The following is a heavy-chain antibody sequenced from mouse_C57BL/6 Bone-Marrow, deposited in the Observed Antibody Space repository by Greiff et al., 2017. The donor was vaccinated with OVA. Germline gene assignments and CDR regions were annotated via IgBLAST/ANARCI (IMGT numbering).Heavy chain of an antibody. V-gene: IGHV1-64*01. J-gene: IGHJ4*01. CDR3: ARGSSGRGDY. Sequence: VQLQQPGAELVKPGASVKLSCKVSGYTFTSYWMHWVKQRPGQGLEWIGMIHPNSGSTNYNEKFKSKATLTVDKSSSTAYMQLSSLTSEDAAVYYCARGSSGRGDYWGQGTSVTVSS. D-gene: IGHD3-2*02. CDR2: IHPNSGST. CDR1: GYTFTSYW.